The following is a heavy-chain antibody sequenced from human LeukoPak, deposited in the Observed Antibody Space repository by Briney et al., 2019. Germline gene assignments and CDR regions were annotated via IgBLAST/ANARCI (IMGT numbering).Heavy chain of an antibody. CDR2: IKQDGSEK. D-gene: IGHD4-11*01. CDR3: ARGGDYSTTFDY. V-gene: IGHV3-7*01. Sequence: GGPLRLSCAASGFTFSSYAMSWVRQAPGKGLEWVANIKQDGSEKYYVDSVKGRFTISRDNAKNSLYLQMNSLRAEDTAVYYCARGGDYSTTFDYWGRGTLVTVSS. CDR1: GFTFSSYA. J-gene: IGHJ4*02.